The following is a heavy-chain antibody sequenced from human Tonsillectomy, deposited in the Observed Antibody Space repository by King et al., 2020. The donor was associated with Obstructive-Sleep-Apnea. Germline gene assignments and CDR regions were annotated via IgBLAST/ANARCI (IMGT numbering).Heavy chain of an antibody. J-gene: IGHJ4*02. V-gene: IGHV1-2*02. CDR3: ARGGHVTGTVPSDY. Sequence: HVQLVESGAEVKKPGASVKVSCKASGYTFTGYYLHWVRQAPGQGLEWMGWINPNSGGTNSAHKFQGRVTMTRDTSISTAYMELSRLSSDDTAVFYCARGGHVTGTVPSDYWGQGTLVTVSS. CDR2: INPNSGGT. CDR1: GYTFTGYY. D-gene: IGHD1-1*01.